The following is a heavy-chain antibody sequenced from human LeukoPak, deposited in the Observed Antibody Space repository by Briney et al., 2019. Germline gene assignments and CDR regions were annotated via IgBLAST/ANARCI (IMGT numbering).Heavy chain of an antibody. CDR2: IRYDGSNK. CDR3: AKEVVTAPYYYYYMDV. V-gene: IGHV3-30*02. J-gene: IGHJ6*03. D-gene: IGHD4-23*01. Sequence: PGGSLRLSCAASGFTFSSYGMHWVRQAPGKGLEWVAFIRYDGSNKYYADSVKGRFTISRDNSKNTLYLQMNSLRAEDTAVYYCAKEVVTAPYYYYYMDVWGKGTTVTVSS. CDR1: GFTFSSYG.